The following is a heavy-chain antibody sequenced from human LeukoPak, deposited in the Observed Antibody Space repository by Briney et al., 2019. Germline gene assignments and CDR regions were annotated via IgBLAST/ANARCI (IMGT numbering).Heavy chain of an antibody. J-gene: IGHJ4*02. CDR2: ISGDGGST. V-gene: IGHV3-43*02. CDR1: GFTLDDYA. CDR3: GRDYYDSSHLDY. Sequence: QSGGSLRLSCAASGFTLDDYAMHWVRQAPGKGLEWVSLISGDGGSTYYADSVKGRFTISRDNAKNSLYLQMNSLRAEDTAVYYCGRDYYDSSHLDYWGQGTLVTVSS. D-gene: IGHD3-22*01.